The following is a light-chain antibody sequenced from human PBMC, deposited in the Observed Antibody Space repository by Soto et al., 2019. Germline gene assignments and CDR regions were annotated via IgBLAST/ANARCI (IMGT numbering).Light chain of an antibody. CDR2: DVS. CDR1: SSDVGGYNY. V-gene: IGLV2-14*03. J-gene: IGLJ2*01. Sequence: QPVLTQPASVSGFPGQSITISCTGTSSDVGGYNYVSWYQQHPGKAPKLMIYDVSVRPSGVSTRFSGSKSVNTASLTISGLQAEDEADYYCLSYTANSLLFGGGTKLTVL. CDR3: LSYTANSLL.